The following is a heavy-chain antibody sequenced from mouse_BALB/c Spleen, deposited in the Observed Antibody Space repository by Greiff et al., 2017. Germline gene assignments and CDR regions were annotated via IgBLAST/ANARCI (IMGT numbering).Heavy chain of an antibody. D-gene: IGHD2-1*01. CDR3: ARRIYGNYFDY. J-gene: IGHJ2*01. Sequence: EVMLVESGPSLVKPSQTLSLTCSVTGDSITSGYWNWIRKFPGNKLEYMGYISYSGSTYYYPSLKSRISITRDTSKYQYYLQLNSVTTEDTATYYCARRIYGNYFDYWGQGTTLTVSA. CDR2: ISYSGST. CDR1: GDSITSGY. V-gene: IGHV3-8*02.